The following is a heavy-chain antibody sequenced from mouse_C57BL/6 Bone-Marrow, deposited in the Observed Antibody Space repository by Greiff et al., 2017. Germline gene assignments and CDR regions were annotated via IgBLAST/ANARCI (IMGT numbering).Heavy chain of an antibody. CDR2: IWGGGST. CDR1: GFSLTSYG. Sequence: QVQLQQSGPGLVAPSQSLSITCAVSGFSLTSYGVAWVRQPPGKGLEWLGVIWGGGSTNYYSALMSSLSISKDNSKSQVFLKRNSMQTDDTAMYYCAKHYDGYPAWFAYWGQETLVTVSA. V-gene: IGHV2-9*01. J-gene: IGHJ3*01. CDR3: AKHYDGYPAWFAY. D-gene: IGHD2-3*01.